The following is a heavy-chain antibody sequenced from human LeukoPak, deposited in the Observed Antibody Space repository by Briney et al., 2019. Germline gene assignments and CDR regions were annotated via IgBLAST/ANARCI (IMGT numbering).Heavy chain of an antibody. CDR2: INHSGST. J-gene: IGHJ4*02. CDR1: GGSISSGSYY. Sequence: SETLSLTCTVSGGSISSGSYYWSWIRQPPGKGLEWIGEINHSGSTNYNPSLKSRVTISVDTSKNQFSLKLSSVTAADTAVYYCARGNFDYWGQGTLVTVSS. CDR3: ARGNFDY. V-gene: IGHV4-39*07.